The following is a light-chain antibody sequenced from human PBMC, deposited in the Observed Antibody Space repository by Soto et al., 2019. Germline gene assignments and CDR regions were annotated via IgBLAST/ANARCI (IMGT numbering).Light chain of an antibody. CDR2: DAS. Sequence: DIPLTQSPSFLSASVGDRVTITCRASQGVSSFLAWYQQKPGKSPKLLIYDASTLRSGVPSRFSGSGSGTAFTLTISSLQPEDVATYYCQHLNSYPSLTFGGGTKVAIK. CDR3: QHLNSYPSLT. V-gene: IGKV1-9*01. CDR1: QGVSSF. J-gene: IGKJ4*01.